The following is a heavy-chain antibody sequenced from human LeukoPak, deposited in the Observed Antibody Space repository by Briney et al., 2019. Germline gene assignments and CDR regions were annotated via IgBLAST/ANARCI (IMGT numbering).Heavy chain of an antibody. V-gene: IGHV3-30-3*01. CDR3: AKDLNYDSSGDNDAFDI. J-gene: IGHJ3*02. Sequence: GGSLRLSCAASEFTFSSYAMHWVRQAPGKGLEWVAVISYDGSNKYYADSVKGRFTISRDNSKNTLYLQMNSLRAEDTAVYYCAKDLNYDSSGDNDAFDIWDQGTMVTVSS. CDR2: ISYDGSNK. D-gene: IGHD3-22*01. CDR1: EFTFSSYA.